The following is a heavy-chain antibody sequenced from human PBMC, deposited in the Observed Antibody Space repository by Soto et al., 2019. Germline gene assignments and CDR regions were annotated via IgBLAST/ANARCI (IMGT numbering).Heavy chain of an antibody. CDR1: GDSISSADYY. V-gene: IGHV4-30-4*01. Sequence: PSETLSLTCTVSGDSISSADYYWSWIRQTPGRGLEWLGHIFYSGTTYYNPSLKSRLTISVDTSKNQFSLRLTSVTAADTAVYYCARDLWVEPELYYYGMDVWGQGTTVTVSS. CDR2: IFYSGTT. J-gene: IGHJ6*02. D-gene: IGHD1-1*01. CDR3: ARDLWVEPELYYYGMDV.